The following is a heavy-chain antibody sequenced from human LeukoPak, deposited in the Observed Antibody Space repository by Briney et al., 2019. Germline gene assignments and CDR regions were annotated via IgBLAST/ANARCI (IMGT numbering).Heavy chain of an antibody. J-gene: IGHJ4*02. Sequence: GGSLRLYCAASGFTFSNYWMSWVRQAPGKGLEWVANINQDGRDKYYMDSVKGRFTSSRYNAKNTLHLQINSLRAEDSTAYYCAKFAQRYCSGVSCHPFDYWGQGTLVTVSS. V-gene: IGHV3-7*03. D-gene: IGHD2-15*01. CDR2: INQDGRDK. CDR1: GFTFSNYW. CDR3: AKFAQRYCSGVSCHPFDY.